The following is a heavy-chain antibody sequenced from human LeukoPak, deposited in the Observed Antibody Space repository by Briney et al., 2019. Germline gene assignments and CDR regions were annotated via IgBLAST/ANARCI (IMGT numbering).Heavy chain of an antibody. Sequence: GASVKVSCKASGYTFTGYYMHWVRPAPGQGLEWMGWINPNSGGTNYAQKFQGRVTMTRDTSISTAYMELSRLRSDDTAVYYCARGRRGDSSGYYRNWFDPWGQGTLVTVSS. J-gene: IGHJ5*02. D-gene: IGHD3-22*01. CDR1: GYTFTGYY. V-gene: IGHV1-2*02. CDR3: ARGRRGDSSGYYRNWFDP. CDR2: INPNSGGT.